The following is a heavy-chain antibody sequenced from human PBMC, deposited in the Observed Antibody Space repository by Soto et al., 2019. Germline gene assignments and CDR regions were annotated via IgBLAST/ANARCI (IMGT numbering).Heavy chain of an antibody. CDR3: ASYSSPHGDY. CDR1: GASISSGGYY. CDR2: IYNIGNSGTA. Sequence: QVQLQESGPGLVKPSQTLSLTCTVSGASISSGGYYWSWIRQLPGKGLGWIGYIYNIGNSGTAYYNPTLESRLTISIDTSNMQFSLKLTSVTTADPAVYYCASYSSPHGDYWGQGTLVSVSS. J-gene: IGHJ4*02. D-gene: IGHD5-18*01. V-gene: IGHV4-31*03.